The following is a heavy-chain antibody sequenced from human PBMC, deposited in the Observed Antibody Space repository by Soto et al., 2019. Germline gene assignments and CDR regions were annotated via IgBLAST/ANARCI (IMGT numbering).Heavy chain of an antibody. CDR2: IYYSGST. D-gene: IGHD3-10*01. V-gene: IGHV4-31*03. CDR3: ARGGFGSSKTGPGHYYYYYYMDV. CDR1: GGSISSGGYY. Sequence: SETLSLTCTVSGGSISSGGYYWSWIRQHPGKGLEWIGYIYYSGSTYYNPSLKSRVTISVDTSKNQFSLKLSSVTAADTAVYYCARGGFGSSKTGPGHYYYYYYMDVWGKGTTVTVSS. J-gene: IGHJ6*03.